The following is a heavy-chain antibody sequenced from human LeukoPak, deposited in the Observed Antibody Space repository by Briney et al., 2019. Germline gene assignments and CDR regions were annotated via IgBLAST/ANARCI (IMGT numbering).Heavy chain of an antibody. J-gene: IGHJ3*02. Sequence: SGGSLRLSCAASGFTFSSYWMSWVRQAPGKGLEWVANIKQDGSEKYYVDSVKGRFTISRDNAKNSLYLQMNSLRAEDTAVYYCAILGDDYSNSDAFDIWGQGTMVTVSS. CDR1: GFTFSSYW. CDR3: AILGDDYSNSDAFDI. CDR2: IKQDGSEK. D-gene: IGHD4-11*01. V-gene: IGHV3-7*01.